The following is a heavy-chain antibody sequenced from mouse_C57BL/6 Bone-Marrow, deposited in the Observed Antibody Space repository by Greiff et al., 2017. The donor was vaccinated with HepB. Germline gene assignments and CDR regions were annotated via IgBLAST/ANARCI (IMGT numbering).Heavy chain of an antibody. CDR3: ARKDYGNYGGFAY. CDR2: IWSGGST. J-gene: IGHJ3*01. D-gene: IGHD2-1*01. V-gene: IGHV2-2*01. CDR1: GFSLTSYG. Sequence: QVQLQQSGPGLVQPSQSLSITCTVSGFSLTSYGVHWVRQSPGKGLEWLGVIWSGGSTDYNAAFISRLSISKDNSKSQVFFKMNSLQADDTAIYYCARKDYGNYGGFAYWGQGTLVTVSA.